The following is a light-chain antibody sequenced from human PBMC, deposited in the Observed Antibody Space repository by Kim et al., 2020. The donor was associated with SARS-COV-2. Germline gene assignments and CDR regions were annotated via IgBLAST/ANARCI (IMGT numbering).Light chain of an antibody. Sequence: ATGEPTRITVGEDKIGRRSEHSYRQLPGQGPVLVVSYESDRHSGITERLSGYTSGSTATLTIRRVEVGDEADYYCQVWDASSDNWLLGGGTQLTVL. CDR1: KIGRRS. CDR2: YES. V-gene: IGLV3-21*02. CDR3: QVWDASSDNWL. J-gene: IGLJ3*02.